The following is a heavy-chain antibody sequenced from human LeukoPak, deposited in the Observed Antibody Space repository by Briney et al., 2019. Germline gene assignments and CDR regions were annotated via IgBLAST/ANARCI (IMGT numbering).Heavy chain of an antibody. D-gene: IGHD4/OR15-4a*01. CDR2: ISSSTSYI. J-gene: IGHJ3*02. Sequence: GGSLRLSCAASGFTFTSYSMNWVRQAPGKGLEWVSSISSSTSYIYYADSVKGRFTISRDNAKNSLYLQMNSLRAEDTAVYYCARAILPLQTMGPSFDIWGQGTMVTVSS. CDR3: ARAILPLQTMGPSFDI. V-gene: IGHV3-21*01. CDR1: GFTFTSYS.